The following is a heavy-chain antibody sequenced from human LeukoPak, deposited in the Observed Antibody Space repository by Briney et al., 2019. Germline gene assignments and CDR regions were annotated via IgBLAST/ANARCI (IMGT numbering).Heavy chain of an antibody. Sequence: GRSLRLSWAASGFTFSSHGMHWVRQAPGKGLEWVAVISYDGSNKYYADSVKGRFTISRDNSKNTLYLQMNSLRAEDTAVYYCAKDGNYGDYGKDYWGQGTLVTVSS. CDR3: AKDGNYGDYGKDY. D-gene: IGHD4-17*01. CDR2: ISYDGSNK. CDR1: GFTFSSHG. V-gene: IGHV3-30*18. J-gene: IGHJ4*02.